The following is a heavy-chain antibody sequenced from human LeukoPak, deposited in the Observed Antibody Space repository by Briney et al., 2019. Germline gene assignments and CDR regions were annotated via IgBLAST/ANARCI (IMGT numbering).Heavy chain of an antibody. CDR2: ISGSDTST. Sequence: GGSLRLSCAASGFTFSNYSISWVRQAPGKGLEWVSSISGSDTSTYYADSVKGRFTISRDNSKNTLELQMNSLRAEDTAVYYCTKARSASSSSCYNYWGQGILVTVSS. D-gene: IGHD2-2*02. J-gene: IGHJ4*02. V-gene: IGHV3-23*01. CDR1: GFTFSNYS. CDR3: TKARSASSSSCYNY.